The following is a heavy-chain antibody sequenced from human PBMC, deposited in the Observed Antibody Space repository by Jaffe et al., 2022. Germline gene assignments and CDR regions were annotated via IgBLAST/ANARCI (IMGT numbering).Heavy chain of an antibody. D-gene: IGHD3-9*01. CDR2: IRSKAYGGTT. CDR3: TRDRDDILTGNFDY. Sequence: EVQLVESGGGLVQPGRSLRLSCTASGFTFGDYAMSWVRQAPGKGLEWVGFIRSKAYGGTTEYAASVKGRFTISRDDSKSIAYLQMNSLKTEDTAVYYCTRDRDDILTGNFDYWGQGTLVTVSS. J-gene: IGHJ4*02. V-gene: IGHV3-49*04. CDR1: GFTFGDYA.